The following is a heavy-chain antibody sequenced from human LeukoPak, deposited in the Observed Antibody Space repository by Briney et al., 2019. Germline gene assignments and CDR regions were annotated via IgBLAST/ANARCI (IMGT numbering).Heavy chain of an antibody. CDR1: GFTFSSYA. D-gene: IGHD3-22*01. V-gene: IGHV3-23*01. Sequence: PGGSLRLSCAASGFTFSSYAMSWVRQAPGKGLEWVSAISGSGGSTYYADSVKGRFTISRDNSKNTLYLQMNSLRAEDTAVYYCAKEYYDSSGYYQSYYFDYWGQGTLVTVSS. CDR2: ISGSGGST. J-gene: IGHJ4*02. CDR3: AKEYYDSSGYYQSYYFDY.